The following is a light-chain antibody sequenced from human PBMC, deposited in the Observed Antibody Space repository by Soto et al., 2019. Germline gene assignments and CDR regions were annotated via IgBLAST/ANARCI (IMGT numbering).Light chain of an antibody. CDR3: QQYNSYSPT. J-gene: IGKJ1*01. CDR2: KAS. Sequence: EIRMTQSASTLCASVGDGVSVXCRASQGLSVRFDWYQQRAVKARNRMIYKASRWETGGPPRCSCSGSETEFTPTISGLQPGDSATYYRQQYNSYSPTFGQGTKVDIK. V-gene: IGKV1-5*03. CDR1: QGLSVR.